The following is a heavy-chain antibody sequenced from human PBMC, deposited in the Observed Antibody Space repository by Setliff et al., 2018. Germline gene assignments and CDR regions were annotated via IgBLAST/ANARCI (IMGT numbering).Heavy chain of an antibody. CDR2: ISAYNCNT. D-gene: IGHD2-15*01. V-gene: IGHV1-18*01. Sequence: ASVKVSCKASGYTFTSYGISWVRQAPGQGLEWMGWISAYNCNTNYAQKLQGRVTMTTDTSTSTAYMELRSLRSDDTAVYYCARADVVVVAATHNDYWGQGTLVTVSS. CDR1: GYTFTSYG. J-gene: IGHJ4*02. CDR3: ARADVVVVAATHNDY.